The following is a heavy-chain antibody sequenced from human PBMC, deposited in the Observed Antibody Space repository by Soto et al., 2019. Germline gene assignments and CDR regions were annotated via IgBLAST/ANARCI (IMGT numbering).Heavy chain of an antibody. J-gene: IGHJ4*02. Sequence: QVQLQESGPGLVKPSQTLSLTCAVSGGSISGANYYWSWVRQHPGKGLEWIGNIYYSGSTEYNPSLKSRVTISLDASKDRFSLELRSVTAADTAVYYCASDDGSGTHWIFDYWGQGTLVTVSS. CDR3: ASDDGSGTHWIFDY. D-gene: IGHD3-10*01. V-gene: IGHV4-31*11. CDR2: IYYSGST. CDR1: GGSISGANYY.